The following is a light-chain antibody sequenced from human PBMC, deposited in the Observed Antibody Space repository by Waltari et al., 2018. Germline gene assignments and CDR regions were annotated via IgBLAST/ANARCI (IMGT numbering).Light chain of an antibody. CDR2: AAS. J-gene: IGKJ1*01. CDR1: QSIGSF. Sequence: DIQMTQSPSSLSASVGDTVTITCRASQSIGSFLNWHQQKPGKAPKLLIYAASTLESGVPSRFSGRESGTDFTLPITSLHPEDFATYYCQQSYNIPPSFGQGTKVEIK. CDR3: QQSYNIPPS. V-gene: IGKV1-39*01.